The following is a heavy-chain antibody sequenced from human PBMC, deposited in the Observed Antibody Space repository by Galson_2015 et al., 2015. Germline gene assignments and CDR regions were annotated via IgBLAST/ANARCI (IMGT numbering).Heavy chain of an antibody. J-gene: IGHJ4*02. CDR1: GDSVSNSAAS. D-gene: IGHD1-14*01. Sequence: CAISGDSVSNSAASWKWIRRSPSRGLEWLGRTYYRSQWSNSYAESVKSRISVNPDTSKNQFSLHLTSVTPEDTAVYYCARDTGWGFDYLGQGTLVTVSS. CDR2: TYYRSQWSN. V-gene: IGHV6-1*01. CDR3: ARDTGWGFDY.